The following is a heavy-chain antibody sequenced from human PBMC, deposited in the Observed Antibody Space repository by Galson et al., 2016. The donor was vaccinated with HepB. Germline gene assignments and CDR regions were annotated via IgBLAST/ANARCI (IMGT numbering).Heavy chain of an antibody. Sequence: SLRLSCAASGFTFSHFAMHWVRQAPGKGLEWVAVISYDETNKYYADSVKGRFIISRDNSKNTLYLQMNSLTAEDTAVYYCAKDGFNYYGSGNMFYHYYKDVWGQGTTVTVSS. CDR2: ISYDETNK. CDR1: GFTFSHFA. J-gene: IGHJ6*03. D-gene: IGHD3-10*01. CDR3: AKDGFNYYGSGNMFYHYYKDV. V-gene: IGHV3-30*18.